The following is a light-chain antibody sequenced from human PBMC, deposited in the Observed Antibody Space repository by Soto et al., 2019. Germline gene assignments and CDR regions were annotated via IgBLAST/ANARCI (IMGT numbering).Light chain of an antibody. J-gene: IGKJ2*01. Sequence: EIVMTQSPATLSVSPGEWATLSCRASQTVSSNLAWYQQKPGQAPRLLIYGASTRATGIPARFIGSGSGTELTLTISTLQSEDFAVYYCQQYNNWPPYTFGQGTKLEIK. CDR3: QQYNNWPPYT. CDR2: GAS. CDR1: QTVSSN. V-gene: IGKV3-15*01.